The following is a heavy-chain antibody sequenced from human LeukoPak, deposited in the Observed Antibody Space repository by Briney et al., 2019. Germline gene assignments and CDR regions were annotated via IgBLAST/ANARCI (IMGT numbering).Heavy chain of an antibody. CDR2: ISGSGGST. CDR3: AKDRESSGYYYR. CDR1: GFTFSSYA. Sequence: GGSLRLSCAASGFTFSSYAMSWVRQAPGKGLEWVSAISGSGGSTYYADSVKGRFTISRGNSKNTLYLQMNSLRAEDTAVYYCAKDRESSGYYYRWGQGTLVTVSS. D-gene: IGHD3-22*01. V-gene: IGHV3-23*01. J-gene: IGHJ4*02.